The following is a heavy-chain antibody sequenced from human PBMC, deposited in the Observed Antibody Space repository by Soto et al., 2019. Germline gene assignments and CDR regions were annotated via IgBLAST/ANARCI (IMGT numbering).Heavy chain of an antibody. V-gene: IGHV5-51*01. CDR3: FRGGVTSRTFDY. J-gene: IGHJ4*02. CDR1: GYIIKNYW. CDR2: IFPDDSDT. D-gene: IGHD3-16*01. Sequence: PGESLKISCKASGYIIKNYWIGWVRQMPGQGLEWMGIIFPDDSDTRYSTSFQGHVTISVDKSISTAYVQWSSLKASDSAIYYCFRGGVTSRTFDYWGQGTLVTVSS.